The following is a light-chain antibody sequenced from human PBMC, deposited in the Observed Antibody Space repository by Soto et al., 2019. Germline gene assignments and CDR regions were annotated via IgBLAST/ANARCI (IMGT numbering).Light chain of an antibody. CDR1: QSVGNY. V-gene: IGKV3-11*01. CDR3: QQRINSIT. J-gene: IGKJ5*01. Sequence: EIVMTQSPDTLSVSPGERATLSCRASQSVGNYFTWYQQKPGQAPRLLIYDASNRATGIPARFSGTGSGTDFTLTISSLEPEDFAVYYCQQRINSITFGQGTRLEIK. CDR2: DAS.